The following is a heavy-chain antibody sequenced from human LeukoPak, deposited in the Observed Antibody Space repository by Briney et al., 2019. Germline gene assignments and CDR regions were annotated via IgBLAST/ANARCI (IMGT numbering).Heavy chain of an antibody. V-gene: IGHV3-30-3*01. CDR2: ISFDGSNK. J-gene: IGHJ6*02. CDR1: RFTFSSYA. Sequence: GRSLRLSCAASRFTFSSYAMHWVRQAPGKGLEWVAVISFDGSNKYYADSVKGRFTISRDNSKNTLYLQMNSLRAEDTAVYCCARELIKKYYYGMDVWGQGTTVTVSS. CDR3: ARELIKKYYYGMDV.